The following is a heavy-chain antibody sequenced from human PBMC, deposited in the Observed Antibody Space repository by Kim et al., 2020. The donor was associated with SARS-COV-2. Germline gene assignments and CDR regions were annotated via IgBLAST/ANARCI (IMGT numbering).Heavy chain of an antibody. V-gene: IGHV3-74*01. CDR2: IKSDGTIT. D-gene: IGHD1-7*01. Sequence: GGSLRLSCAASGFTFSDFWMNWVRQVPGKGLVWVSRIKSDGTITRYADSAKGRLTISRDNAKSTLYLQMNSLRADDTAVYYCARNYNNGMDVCGQGTTVT. CDR1: GFTFSDFW. CDR3: ARNYNNGMDV. J-gene: IGHJ6*02.